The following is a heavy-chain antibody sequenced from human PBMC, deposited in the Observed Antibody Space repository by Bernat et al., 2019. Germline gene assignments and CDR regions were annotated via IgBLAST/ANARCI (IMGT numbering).Heavy chain of an antibody. D-gene: IGHD3-9*01. CDR2: IYSGGST. CDR1: GFTVSSNY. CDR3: ARDSRGIPDYDILTGLGWFDP. J-gene: IGHJ5*02. V-gene: IGHV3-66*01. Sequence: EVQLVESGGGLVQPGGSLRLSCAASGFTVSSNYMSWVRQAPGKGLEWVSVIYSGGSTYYAASVTGRFTIARYNSKNTLYLQMNSLRAEDTAVYYCARDSRGIPDYDILTGLGWFDPWGQGTLVTVSS.